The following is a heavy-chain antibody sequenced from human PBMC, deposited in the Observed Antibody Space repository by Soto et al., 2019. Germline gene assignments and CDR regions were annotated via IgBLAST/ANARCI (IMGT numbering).Heavy chain of an antibody. Sequence: SETLSLTCAVSGYSISSGYYWGWIRQPPGKGLEWIGSIYHSGSTYYNPSLKSRVTISVDTSKNQFSLKLSSVTAADTAVYYCARSPVSYDSSGYNDYWGQGTLVTV. J-gene: IGHJ4*02. V-gene: IGHV4-38-2*01. CDR3: ARSPVSYDSSGYNDY. D-gene: IGHD3-22*01. CDR2: IYHSGST. CDR1: GYSISSGYY.